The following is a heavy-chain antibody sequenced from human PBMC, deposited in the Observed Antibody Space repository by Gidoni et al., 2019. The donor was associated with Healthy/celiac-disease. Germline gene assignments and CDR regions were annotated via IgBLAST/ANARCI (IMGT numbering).Heavy chain of an antibody. CDR2: MNPNSGNT. J-gene: IGHJ6*02. Sequence: QVQLVQSGAEAQKPGASVKVSCKASGYTFTRYDINWVRQATGQGLEWMGWMNPNSGNTGYAQKFQGRVTMTRNTSISTAYMELSSLRSEDTAVYYCATWTGAIRGYYYGMDVWGQGTTVTVSS. CDR1: GYTFTRYD. D-gene: IGHD3-10*01. V-gene: IGHV1-8*01. CDR3: ATWTGAIRGYYYGMDV.